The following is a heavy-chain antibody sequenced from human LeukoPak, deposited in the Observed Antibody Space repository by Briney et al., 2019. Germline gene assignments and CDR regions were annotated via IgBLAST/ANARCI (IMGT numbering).Heavy chain of an antibody. CDR2: ISYDGSNP. CDR1: GFTFSSFG. V-gene: IGHV3-30*18. J-gene: IGHJ4*02. Sequence: GGSLRLSCAASGFTFSSFGMHWVRQAPGKGLEWVAVISYDGSNPYYADSVKGRFTISRDNSKNTLYLQMNSLRAEDTAVYYCAKDRGGYDGFVDYWGQGTLVTVSS. D-gene: IGHD5-12*01. CDR3: AKDRGGYDGFVDY.